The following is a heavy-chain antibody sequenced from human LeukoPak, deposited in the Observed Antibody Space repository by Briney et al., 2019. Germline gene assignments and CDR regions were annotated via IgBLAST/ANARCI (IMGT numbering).Heavy chain of an antibody. J-gene: IGHJ4*02. D-gene: IGHD4-17*01. V-gene: IGHV3-23*01. CDR2: ISGSGANT. CDR1: GFTFSSYA. CDR3: AKDSPLSGSYGDYED. Sequence: PGGSLRLSCAASGFTFSSYAMSWVRQAPGKGLEWVSAISGSGANTYYADSVKGRFTISRDNSKNTLYLQMSSLRAEDTAVYYCAKDSPLSGSYGDYEDWSQGTLVTVSS.